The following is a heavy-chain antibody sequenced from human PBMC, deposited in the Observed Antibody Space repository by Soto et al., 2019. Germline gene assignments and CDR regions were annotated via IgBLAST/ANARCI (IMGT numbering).Heavy chain of an antibody. J-gene: IGHJ4*02. V-gene: IGHV3-30*18. CDR2: ISYDGSNK. D-gene: IGHD1-26*01. CDR3: AKDLGRELRDY. CDR1: GFTFSSYG. Sequence: QVQLVESGGGVVQPGRSLRLSCAASGFTFSSYGMHWVRQAPGKGLEWVAVISYDGSNKYYADSVKGRFTISRDNSKNTLYLQMNSLRDEDTAVYYCAKDLGRELRDYWGLGTLVTVSS.